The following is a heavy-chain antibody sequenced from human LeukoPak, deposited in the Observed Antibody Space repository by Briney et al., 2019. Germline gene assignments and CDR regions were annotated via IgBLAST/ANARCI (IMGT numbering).Heavy chain of an antibody. V-gene: IGHV1-2*02. Sequence: ASVKVSCKAPGYTFTGYYIYWVRQAPGQGLEWMGWINPKNGGTSYSQKFQGRVTMTRDTSISTVYMELNRLTSDDTAVYYCARDVMFNYWGQGTLVTVSS. J-gene: IGHJ4*02. CDR3: ARDVMFNY. CDR1: GYTFTGYY. CDR2: INPKNGGT.